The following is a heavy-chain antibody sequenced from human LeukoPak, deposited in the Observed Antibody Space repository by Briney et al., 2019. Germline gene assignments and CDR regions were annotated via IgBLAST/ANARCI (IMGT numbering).Heavy chain of an antibody. D-gene: IGHD3-10*01. CDR2: ISYDGSNK. Sequence: PGGSLRLSCVASGFTFSSYGMHWVRQAPGKGLEWVAVISYDGSNKYYADSVKGRFTISRDNSKNTLYLQMNSLRAEDTAVYYCAKDRGMVPSLVGDCWGQGTLVTVSS. CDR1: GFTFSSYG. CDR3: AKDRGMVPSLVGDC. V-gene: IGHV3-30*18. J-gene: IGHJ4*02.